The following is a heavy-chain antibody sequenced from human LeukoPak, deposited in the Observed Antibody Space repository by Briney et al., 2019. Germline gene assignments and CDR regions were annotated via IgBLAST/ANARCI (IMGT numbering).Heavy chain of an antibody. D-gene: IGHD2-15*01. V-gene: IGHV3-30*02. CDR2: MSSDGRTK. Sequence: GGSLRLSCEASGFALRSYGMHWVRQAPGKGLEWVAVMSSDGRTKYPTDSVKGRFTISRDNPENTLYLQMTSLRVDDTAVYYCAKDGRECSGETCRSYYDHYGMDVWGRGTTVAVSS. CDR3: AKDGRECSGETCRSYYDHYGMDV. CDR1: GFALRSYG. J-gene: IGHJ6*02.